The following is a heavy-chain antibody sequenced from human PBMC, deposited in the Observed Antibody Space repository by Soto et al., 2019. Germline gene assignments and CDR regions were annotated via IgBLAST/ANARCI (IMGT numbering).Heavy chain of an antibody. D-gene: IGHD3-3*01. V-gene: IGHV4-31*03. J-gene: IGHJ3*02. CDR1: GGSISNANYY. Sequence: KTSETLSLTCTVSGGSISNANYYWSWIRHHPGKGLEWIGYIYYTGTTYYSPSLESRVAISVDTSQNQFSLKLGAVTAADTAVYYCASSSTPVTIFGVVINPDAFDIWGQGTMVTVSS. CDR2: IYYTGTT. CDR3: ASSSTPVTIFGVVINPDAFDI.